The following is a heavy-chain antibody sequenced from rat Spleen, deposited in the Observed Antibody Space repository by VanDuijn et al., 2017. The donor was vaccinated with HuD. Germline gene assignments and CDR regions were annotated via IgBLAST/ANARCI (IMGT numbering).Heavy chain of an antibody. Sequence: EVQLVESGGGLVQPGRSLKLSCAASGFTFSNYGMHWCRQAPTKGLEWVASISPSGASTHYRDSVKGRFAISRDNAESTQYLQMDSLRFEDMATYYCVTETNWERFAYWGQGTLVTVSS. D-gene: IGHD5-1*01. CDR1: GFTFSNYG. J-gene: IGHJ3*01. CDR2: ISPSGAST. CDR3: VTETNWERFAY. V-gene: IGHV5-19*01.